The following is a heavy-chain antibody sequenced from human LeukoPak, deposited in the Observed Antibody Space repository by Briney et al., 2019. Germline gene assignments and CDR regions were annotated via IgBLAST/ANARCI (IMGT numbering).Heavy chain of an antibody. Sequence: GASVKVSCKASGYTFTSYDINWVRQATGQGLEWMGWMNPNSGNTGYAQKFQGRVTITRNTSISTAYMELSSLRSEDTAVYYCARGSHCSGGSCYSPYYYYMDVWGKGTTVTVSS. CDR3: ARGSHCSGGSCYSPYYYYMDV. V-gene: IGHV1-8*03. D-gene: IGHD2-15*01. CDR2: MNPNSGNT. CDR1: GYTFTSYD. J-gene: IGHJ6*03.